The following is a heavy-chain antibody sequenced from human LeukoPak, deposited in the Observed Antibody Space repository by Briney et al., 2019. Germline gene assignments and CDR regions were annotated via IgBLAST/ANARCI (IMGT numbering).Heavy chain of an antibody. CDR3: ARDQYSSGWYGPGDY. J-gene: IGHJ4*02. CDR2: ISGSSGNT. CDR1: GFTFSNYA. Sequence: GGTLRLSCAASGFTFSNYAMNWVRQAPGKGLEWVSAISGSSGNTYYADSVKGRFTISRDNSKNTLYLQMNSLRAEDTALYYCARDQYSSGWYGPGDYWGQGTLVTVSS. D-gene: IGHD6-19*01. V-gene: IGHV3-23*01.